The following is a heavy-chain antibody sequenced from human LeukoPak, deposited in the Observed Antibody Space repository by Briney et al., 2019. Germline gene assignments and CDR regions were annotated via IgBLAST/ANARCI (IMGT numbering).Heavy chain of an antibody. J-gene: IGHJ3*02. V-gene: IGHV3-48*03. CDR3: ARDDHPPWVPAAAYGNDAFDI. Sequence: GGSLRLSCAASGFTFSSYEMNWVRQAPGEGLEWVSYISSSGSTIYYAESVKGRFTVSRDKAKNSLYLQMKSLRAEDKAVYYCARDDHPPWVPAAAYGNDAFDIWGQGTMVTVSS. CDR1: GFTFSSYE. CDR2: ISSSGSTI. D-gene: IGHD2-2*01.